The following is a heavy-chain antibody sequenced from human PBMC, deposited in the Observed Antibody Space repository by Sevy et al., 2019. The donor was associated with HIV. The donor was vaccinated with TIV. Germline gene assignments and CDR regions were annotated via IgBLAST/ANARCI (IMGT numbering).Heavy chain of an antibody. CDR2: ISTYNGNT. D-gene: IGHD6-13*01. Sequence: ASVKVSCKISGYKVDMYGIAWVRQAPGQGLEWMGWISTYNGNTNYAQNFQGRVTMTTDTSTSVAYMELGGLRPDDTAVYECERATGMAVAGTGRYFDFWGQGTLVTVSS. CDR3: ERATGMAVAGTGRYFDF. V-gene: IGHV1-18*04. J-gene: IGHJ4*01. CDR1: GYKVDMYG.